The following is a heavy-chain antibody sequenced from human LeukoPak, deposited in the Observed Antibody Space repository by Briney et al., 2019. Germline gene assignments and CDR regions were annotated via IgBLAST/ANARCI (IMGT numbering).Heavy chain of an antibody. V-gene: IGHV1-18*01. CDR1: GYSFVGYG. J-gene: IGHJ4*02. Sequence: GASVKVSCKASGYSFVGYGITWVRQAPGQGLEWMGWFNPENGNTNYAQKVQGRVTMTADTSTSTSYMELRSLRSDDTAVYYCASSSTSRGPFDYWGQGTLVTVSS. D-gene: IGHD2-2*01. CDR3: ASSSTSRGPFDY. CDR2: FNPENGNT.